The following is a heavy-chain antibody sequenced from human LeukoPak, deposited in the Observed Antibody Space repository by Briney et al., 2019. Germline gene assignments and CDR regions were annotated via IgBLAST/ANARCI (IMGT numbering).Heavy chain of an antibody. CDR2: IYYSGSA. CDR1: GGSIKSGGYF. CDR3: ARGTESYSGYDRGYFDY. Sequence: SQTLSLTCTVSGGSIKSGGYFWTWIRQHPGMGLEWIAYIYYSGSAYYNPSLKSRVTISVDMSKNQSSLRLRSVTAADTAVYYCARGTESYSGYDRGYFDYWGQGSLVTVSS. D-gene: IGHD5-12*01. V-gene: IGHV4-31*03. J-gene: IGHJ4*02.